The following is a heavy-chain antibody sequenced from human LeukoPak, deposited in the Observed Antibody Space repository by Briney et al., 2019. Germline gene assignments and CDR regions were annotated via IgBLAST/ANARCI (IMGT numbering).Heavy chain of an antibody. V-gene: IGHV3-30*04. J-gene: IGHJ6*02. CDR3: ARDAVWFGELLSQYYYYGMDV. CDR1: GFTFSSYA. D-gene: IGHD3-10*01. CDR2: ISYDGSNK. Sequence: GGSLRLSCAASGFTFSSYAMHWVRQAPGKGLEWVAVISYDGSNKYYADSVKGRFTISRDNSKNTLYLQMNSLRAEDTAVYYCARDAVWFGELLSQYYYYGMDVWGQGTRSPSP.